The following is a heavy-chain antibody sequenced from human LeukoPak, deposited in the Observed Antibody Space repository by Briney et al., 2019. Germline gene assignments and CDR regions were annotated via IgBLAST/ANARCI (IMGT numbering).Heavy chain of an antibody. V-gene: IGHV3-30*19. D-gene: IGHD4-11*01. CDR1: GFTFSSYG. J-gene: IGHJ5*02. Sequence: GGSLRLSCAASGFTFSSYGMHWVRQAPGKGLEWVAVISYDGSNKYYADSVKGRFTISRDNSKNTLYLQMNSLRAEDTAVYYCARPGTDGDDYSIGWFDPWGQGTLVTVSS. CDR3: ARPGTDGDDYSIGWFDP. CDR2: ISYDGSNK.